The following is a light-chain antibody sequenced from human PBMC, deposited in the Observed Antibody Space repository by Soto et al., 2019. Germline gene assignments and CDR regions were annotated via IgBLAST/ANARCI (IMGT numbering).Light chain of an antibody. CDR2: EGS. CDR3: CSYAGSSTFLYV. Sequence: QSVLTQPGSESRSPGPSYPISCTENSNDVGSYNLVSWYQQHPGKAPKLMIYEGSKRPSGVSNRFSGSKSGNTASLTISGLQAEDEADYYCCSYAGSSTFLYVFGTGTKVTVL. J-gene: IGLJ1*01. V-gene: IGLV2-23*03. CDR1: SNDVGSYNL.